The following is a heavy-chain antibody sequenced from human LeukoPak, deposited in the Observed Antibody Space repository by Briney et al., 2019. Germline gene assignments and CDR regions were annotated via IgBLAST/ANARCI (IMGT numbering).Heavy chain of an antibody. CDR2: IYYNGNT. V-gene: IGHV4-59*01. Sequence: SGTLSLTCTVSGVSIRSSYWSWIRQPPGKSLEWIGYIYYNGNTNSNPSLKSRVTISADTSKNQFSLKLSSVTAADTAVYYCVRGNYDNRGYSNAFDIWGQGAMVTVSS. J-gene: IGHJ3*02. CDR1: GVSIRSSY. CDR3: VRGNYDNRGYSNAFDI. D-gene: IGHD3-22*01.